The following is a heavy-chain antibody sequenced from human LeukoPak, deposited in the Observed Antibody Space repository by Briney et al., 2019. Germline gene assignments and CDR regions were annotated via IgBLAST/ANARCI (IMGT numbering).Heavy chain of an antibody. D-gene: IGHD3-3*01. CDR3: AKFGWESYDFWSGYYYFDY. Sequence: GGSLRLSCAASGFSFSSYAMSWVRQAPGKGLEWVSGISGRGGSTYYADPVKGRFTISRDNSKNTLYLQMNSLRAEDTAVYYCAKFGWESYDFWSGYYYFDYWGQGTLVTVSS. J-gene: IGHJ4*02. V-gene: IGHV3-23*01. CDR1: GFSFSSYA. CDR2: ISGRGGST.